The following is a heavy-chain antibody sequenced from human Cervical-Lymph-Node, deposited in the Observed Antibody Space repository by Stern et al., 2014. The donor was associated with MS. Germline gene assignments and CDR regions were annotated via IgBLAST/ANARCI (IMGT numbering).Heavy chain of an antibody. J-gene: IGHJ6*02. D-gene: IGHD6-13*01. CDR1: GGTFSSNA. CDR2: IIPILATS. V-gene: IGHV1-69*01. Sequence: QVQLGQSGAAVKKPGSSVKVSCKASGGTFSSNAISWVRQAPGQGLEWVGGIIPILATSNYAQKFQGRVTITADESTSTAYMELSSLISEDTAVYYCARDLRPAVGRGYYYGMDVWGQGTTVTVSS. CDR3: ARDLRPAVGRGYYYGMDV.